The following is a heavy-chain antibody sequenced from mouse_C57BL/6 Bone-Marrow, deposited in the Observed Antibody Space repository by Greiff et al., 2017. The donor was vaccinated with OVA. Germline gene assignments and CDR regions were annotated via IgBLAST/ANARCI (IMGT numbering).Heavy chain of an antibody. CDR2: IHPNSGST. J-gene: IGHJ4*01. Sequence: QVQLQQSGAELVKPGASVKLSCKASGYTFTSYWMHWVKQRPGQGLEWIGMIHPNSGSTNYNEKFKSKATLTVDKSSSTAYMQLSSLTSEDSAVYDCERRVLRHYAMDYWGQGTSVTVSS. CDR3: ERRVLRHYAMDY. D-gene: IGHD1-2*01. CDR1: GYTFTSYW. V-gene: IGHV1-64*01.